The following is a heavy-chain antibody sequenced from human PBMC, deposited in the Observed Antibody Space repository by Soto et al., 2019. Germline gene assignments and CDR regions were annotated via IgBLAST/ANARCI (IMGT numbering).Heavy chain of an antibody. D-gene: IGHD3-16*01. J-gene: IGHJ3*02. CDR2: IIPILGIA. CDR1: GGTFSSYT. V-gene: IGHV1-69*02. Sequence: SVKVSCKASGGTFSSYTISWVRQAPGQGLEWMGRIIPILGIANYAQKFQGRITITADKSTSTAYMELSSLRSEDTAVYYCAIGLPILDAFDSWGQGTMVTLSS. CDR3: AIGLPILDAFDS.